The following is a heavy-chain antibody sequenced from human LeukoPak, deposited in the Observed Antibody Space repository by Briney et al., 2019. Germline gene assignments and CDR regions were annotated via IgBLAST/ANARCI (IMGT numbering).Heavy chain of an antibody. CDR3: ARHVPLHRYYFDY. CDR1: GGSISSYY. J-gene: IGHJ4*02. Sequence: SETLSLTCTVSGGSISSYYWSWIRQPPGKGLEWIGYIYYSGSTNYNPSLKSRVTISVDTSKNQFSLKLSSVTAADTAVYYCARHVPLHRYYFDYWGQGTLVTVSS. V-gene: IGHV4-59*08. CDR2: IYYSGST.